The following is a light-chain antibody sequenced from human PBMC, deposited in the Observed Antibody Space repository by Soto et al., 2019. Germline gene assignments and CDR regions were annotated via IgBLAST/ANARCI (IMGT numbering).Light chain of an antibody. CDR1: QSVSSSY. Sequence: EIVLAQSPGTLSLSPGERATLSCRASQSVSSSYLAWYQQKPGQAPRLLIYGASSRATGIPDRFSGSGSGTDSTLTIGRLEPEDFAVYYCQQYGNAPLTFGGGTKVDIK. CDR3: QQYGNAPLT. CDR2: GAS. J-gene: IGKJ4*01. V-gene: IGKV3-20*01.